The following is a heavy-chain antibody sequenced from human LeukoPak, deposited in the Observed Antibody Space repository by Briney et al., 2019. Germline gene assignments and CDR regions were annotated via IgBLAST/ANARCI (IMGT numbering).Heavy chain of an antibody. J-gene: IGHJ4*02. CDR3: ARDRIKSGSYYFDY. V-gene: IGHV3-48*01. CDR1: AFTFSDYS. D-gene: IGHD1-26*01. Sequence: GGSLRLSCAASAFTFSDYSMNWVRQAPGKGLEWVSYISGRSSTIYYADSVKGRFTISRDNAQNSMYLQMNSLRAEDTAMYYCARDRIKSGSYYFDYWGQGTLVTVSS. CDR2: ISGRSSTI.